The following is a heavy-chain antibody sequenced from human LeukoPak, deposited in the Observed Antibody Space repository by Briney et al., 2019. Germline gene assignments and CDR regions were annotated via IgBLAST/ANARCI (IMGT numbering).Heavy chain of an antibody. D-gene: IGHD4-17*01. Sequence: GGSLRLSCAASGFTFSSYAMSWVRQAPGKGLEWVSSISNSGGRTFYTDSVKGRFTISRDNSKNTLYLQMNSLRAEDTAVYYCARGVSYGDPSLDYWGQGTLVTVSS. V-gene: IGHV3-23*01. CDR3: ARGVSYGDPSLDY. CDR2: ISNSGGRT. CDR1: GFTFSSYA. J-gene: IGHJ4*02.